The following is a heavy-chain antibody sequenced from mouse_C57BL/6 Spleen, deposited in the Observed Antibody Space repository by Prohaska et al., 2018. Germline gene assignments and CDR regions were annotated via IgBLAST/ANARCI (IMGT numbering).Heavy chain of an antibody. CDR2: INPNNGGT. CDR1: TFTDYN. Sequence: TFTDYNMDWVKQSHGKSLEWIGDINPNNGGTIYNQKFKGKTTLTVDKSSSTAYMELRSLTSEDTAVYYCARLVNWGFDVWGTGTMVTVSS. CDR3: ARLVNWGFDV. V-gene: IGHV1-18*01. J-gene: IGHJ1*03. D-gene: IGHD2-2*01.